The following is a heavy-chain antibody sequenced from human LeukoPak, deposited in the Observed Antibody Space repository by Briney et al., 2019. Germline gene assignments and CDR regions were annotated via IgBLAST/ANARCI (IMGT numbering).Heavy chain of an antibody. CDR2: INHSGST. D-gene: IGHD3-10*01. Sequence: SETLSLTCAVYGGSFSGYYWSWIRQPPGKGLEWIGEINHSGSTNYNPSLKSRVTISVDTSKNQFSLKLSSVTAADTAVYYCARGRLTMVRGVIKNYYYYYMDVWGKGTTVTVSS. CDR1: GGSFSGYY. V-gene: IGHV4-34*01. J-gene: IGHJ6*03. CDR3: ARGRLTMVRGVIKNYYYYYMDV.